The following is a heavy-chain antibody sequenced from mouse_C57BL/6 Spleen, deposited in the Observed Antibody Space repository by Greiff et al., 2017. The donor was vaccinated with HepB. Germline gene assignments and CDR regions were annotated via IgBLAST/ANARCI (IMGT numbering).Heavy chain of an antibody. D-gene: IGHD2-5*01. CDR2: ISNGGGST. CDR1: GFTFSDYY. J-gene: IGHJ1*03. CDR3: ARRKYYSNYLWYFDV. V-gene: IGHV5-12*01. Sequence: EVKLEESGGGLVQPGGSLKLSCAASGFTFSDYYMYWVRQTPEKRLEWVAYISNGGGSTYYPDTVKGRFTISRDNAKNTLYLQMSRLKSEDTAMYYCARRKYYSNYLWYFDVWGTGTTVTVSS.